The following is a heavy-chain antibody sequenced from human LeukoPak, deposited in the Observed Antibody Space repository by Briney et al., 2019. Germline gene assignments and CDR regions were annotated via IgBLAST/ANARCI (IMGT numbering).Heavy chain of an antibody. J-gene: IGHJ4*02. CDR3: AKRIAAAGKHHFDY. CDR2: ISSSSNTI. CDR1: GFTFSSYS. V-gene: IGHV3-48*01. D-gene: IGHD6-13*01. Sequence: GGSLRLSCAASGFTFSSYSMNWVRQAPGKGLEWVSYISSSSNTIYYADSVQGRFTISRDNAKNSLYLQMNSLRAEDTAVYYCAKRIAAAGKHHFDYWGQGTLVTVSS.